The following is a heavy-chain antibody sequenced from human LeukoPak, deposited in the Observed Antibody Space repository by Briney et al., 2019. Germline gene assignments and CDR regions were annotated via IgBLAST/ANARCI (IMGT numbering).Heavy chain of an antibody. CDR1: GFTFSDYY. D-gene: IGHD2-2*01. V-gene: IGHV3-11*01. Sequence: GGSLRLSCAASGFTFSDYYMSWIRQAPGKGLEWVSYISSSGSTIYYADSVKGRFTISRDTAKNSLYLQMNSLRAEDTAVYYCARAYCSSTSCYEIDYWGQGTLVTVSS. CDR2: ISSSGSTI. J-gene: IGHJ4*02. CDR3: ARAYCSSTSCYEIDY.